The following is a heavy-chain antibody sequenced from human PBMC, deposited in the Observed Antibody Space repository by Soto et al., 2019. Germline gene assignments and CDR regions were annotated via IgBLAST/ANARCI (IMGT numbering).Heavy chain of an antibody. CDR3: ARDHPTYYDFWSGYYFDY. D-gene: IGHD3-3*01. Sequence: GGSLRLSCAASGFTFSDYYMSWIRQAPGKGLEWVSYISSSGSTIYYADSVKGRFTISRDNAKNSLYLQMNSLRAEDTAVYYCARDHPTYYDFWSGYYFDYWGQGTLVTVSS. CDR2: ISSSGSTI. V-gene: IGHV3-11*01. J-gene: IGHJ4*02. CDR1: GFTFSDYY.